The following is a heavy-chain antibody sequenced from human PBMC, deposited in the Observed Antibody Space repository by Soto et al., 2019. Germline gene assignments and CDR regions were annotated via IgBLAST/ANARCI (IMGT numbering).Heavy chain of an antibody. J-gene: IGHJ6*02. Sequence: QVQLVQSGAEVKKPGSSVKVSCKASGDTFTRYGVSWVRQAPGQGLEWMGGIIPIFGTTNYAQKFQDRVTNKGGEATSIAYAELSSLRSEDTAVYYCVSGQYRLSLSYSYYYVLEVWGQGTTVTVSS. CDR2: IIPIFGTT. D-gene: IGHD2-2*01. CDR1: GDTFTRYG. CDR3: VSGQYRLSLSYSYYYVLEV. V-gene: IGHV1-69*01.